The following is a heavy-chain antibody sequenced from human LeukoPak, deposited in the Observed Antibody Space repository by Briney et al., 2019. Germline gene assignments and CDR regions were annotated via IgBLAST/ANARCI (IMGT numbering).Heavy chain of an antibody. CDR2: INQDGRGN. Sequence: GGSLRLSCAASGFTFSTYWINWVRQAPGKGLEWVANINQDGRGNYYVDSVKGRFTISRDNAKNSLYLQMNSLRAEDTAVYYCARGTSDSRVTPTRYWGQGTLVTVSS. D-gene: IGHD3-22*01. CDR1: GFTFSTYW. CDR3: ARGTSDSRVTPTRY. J-gene: IGHJ4*02. V-gene: IGHV3-7*01.